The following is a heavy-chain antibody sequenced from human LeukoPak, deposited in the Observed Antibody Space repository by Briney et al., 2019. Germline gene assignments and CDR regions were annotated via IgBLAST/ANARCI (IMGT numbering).Heavy chain of an antibody. Sequence: SETLSLTCTVSGGSISSSSYYWGWIRQPPGKGLEWIGSIYYSGSTYYNPSLKSRVTISVDTSKNQFSLKLSSVTAADTAVYYCAREFQWEPPSHFDYWGQGTLVTVSS. J-gene: IGHJ4*02. V-gene: IGHV4-39*07. CDR1: GGSISSSSYY. CDR3: AREFQWEPPSHFDY. D-gene: IGHD1-26*01. CDR2: IYYSGST.